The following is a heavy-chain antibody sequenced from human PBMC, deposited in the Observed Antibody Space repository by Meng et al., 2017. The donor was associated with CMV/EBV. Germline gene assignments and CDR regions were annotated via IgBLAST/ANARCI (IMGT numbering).Heavy chain of an antibody. Sequence: ASVKVSCKASGYTFTGYYMHWVRQAPGQGLEWMGWINPNSGGTNYAQKFQGRVTMTRDTSISTAYMELSRLRSDDTAVYYCARAALPGVTIFGVVIARSSPERQNGMDVWGQGTTVTVSS. CDR2: INPNSGGT. CDR1: GYTFTGYY. J-gene: IGHJ6*02. CDR3: ARAALPGVTIFGVVIARSSPERQNGMDV. D-gene: IGHD3-3*01. V-gene: IGHV1-2*02.